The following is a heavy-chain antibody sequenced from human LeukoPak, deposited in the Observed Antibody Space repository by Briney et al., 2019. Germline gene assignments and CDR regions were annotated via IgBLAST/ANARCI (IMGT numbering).Heavy chain of an antibody. CDR3: ARGSALKYDFWNGPSYSSYFQH. Sequence: GGSLRLSCTASGFTFSSYWMHWVRHAPGKGLVWVSHINSDGSSTSYADSVKGRFTISRDNAKNTLYLQMNSLRAEDTAVYYRARGSALKYDFWNGPSYSSYFQHWGQGTLVTVSS. CDR2: INSDGSST. D-gene: IGHD3-3*01. J-gene: IGHJ1*01. CDR1: GFTFSSYW. V-gene: IGHV3-74*01.